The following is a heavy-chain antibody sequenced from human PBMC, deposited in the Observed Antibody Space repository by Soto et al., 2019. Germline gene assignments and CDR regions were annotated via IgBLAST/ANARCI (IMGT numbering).Heavy chain of an antibody. CDR3: VKDRSDTWSFDN. CDR2: VSHDGTLY. D-gene: IGHD2-8*02. J-gene: IGHJ4*02. Sequence: HVQLVESGGGVVQPGRSLRLSCSASGFIYSSCALHWVRQVPGKGLEWLAVVSHDGTLYPYADSVRGRFTISRDNSRKMLYLQMNSLRPDDTAVYYCVKDRSDTWSFDNWGQGTLVTVSS. V-gene: IGHV3-30*18. CDR1: GFIYSSCA.